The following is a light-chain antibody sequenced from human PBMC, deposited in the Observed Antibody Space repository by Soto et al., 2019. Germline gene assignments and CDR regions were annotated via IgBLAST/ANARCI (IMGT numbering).Light chain of an antibody. CDR1: SSDIGGYNF. CDR2: EVS. CDR3: SAYGSSSPLYV. Sequence: QSALTQPASVSGSPGQSITISCTGTSSDIGGYNFVSWYQQNPGRAPKLMIYEVSNRPLGVSDRFSGSKSGNTASLTISGLQAEDEGDYYCSAYGSSSPLYVFGTGTQLTVL. V-gene: IGLV2-14*01. J-gene: IGLJ1*01.